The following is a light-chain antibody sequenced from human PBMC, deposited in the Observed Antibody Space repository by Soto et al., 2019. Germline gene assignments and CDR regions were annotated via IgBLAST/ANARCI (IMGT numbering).Light chain of an antibody. CDR1: SSDVGGYNY. CDR3: SSYTSSSFYV. CDR2: DVS. V-gene: IGLV2-14*01. J-gene: IGLJ1*01. Sequence: QSALTQPASVSGSPGQSITISSTGTSSDVGGYNYVSWYQQHPGKAPKLMIYDVSNRPSGVSNRFSGSKSGNTASLTISGLQAEDEADYYFSSYTSSSFYVFGTGTKVTVL.